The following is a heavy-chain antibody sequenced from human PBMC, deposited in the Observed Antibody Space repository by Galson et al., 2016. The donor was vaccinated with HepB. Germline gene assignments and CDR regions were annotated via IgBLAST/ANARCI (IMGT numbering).Heavy chain of an antibody. CDR3: ARDQYVRGSGWYSASGC. D-gene: IGHD6-13*01. CDR1: GFTFSSYK. V-gene: IGHV3-30*04. CDR2: LLYEGSDK. J-gene: IGHJ4*02. Sequence: SLRLSCAASGFTFSSYKMHWVRQAPGKGLDWVAVLLYEGSDKYYADSVKGRFTISRDNSNNTRDLQMKSRRAEDTAVYYCARDQYVRGSGWYSASGCWGQGTLVTVSS.